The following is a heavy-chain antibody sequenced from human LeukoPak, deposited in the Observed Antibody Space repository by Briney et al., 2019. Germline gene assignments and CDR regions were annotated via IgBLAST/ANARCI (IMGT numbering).Heavy chain of an antibody. Sequence: GRSLRLSCAASGFTFDDYAMHWVRQAPGKGLEWVSGISWNSGSIGYADSVKGRFTISRDNAKNSLYLQMNSLRAEGTALYYCAKDGGDGSYNYYYYGMDVWGQGTTVTVSS. V-gene: IGHV3-9*01. D-gene: IGHD1-26*01. CDR1: GFTFDDYA. J-gene: IGHJ6*02. CDR3: AKDGGDGSYNYYYYGMDV. CDR2: ISWNSGSI.